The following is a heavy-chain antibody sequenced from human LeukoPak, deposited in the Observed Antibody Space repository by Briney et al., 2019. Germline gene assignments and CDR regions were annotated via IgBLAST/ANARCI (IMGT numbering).Heavy chain of an antibody. D-gene: IGHD3-3*01. CDR1: GYTFTSYD. CDR2: IIPIFGTA. V-gene: IGHV1-69*06. J-gene: IGHJ6*03. Sequence: SVKVSCKASGYTFTSYDISWVRQAPGQGLEWMGRIIPIFGTANYAQKFQGRVTITADKSTSTAYMELSSLRSEDTAVYYCARVDYDFWSGYSMDYYYYMDIWGKGTTVTVSS. CDR3: ARVDYDFWSGYSMDYYYYMDI.